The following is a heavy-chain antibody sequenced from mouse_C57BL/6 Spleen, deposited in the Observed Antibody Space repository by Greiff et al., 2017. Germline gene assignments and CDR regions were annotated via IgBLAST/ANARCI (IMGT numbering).Heavy chain of an antibody. CDR3: ARDNRGYFDY. D-gene: IGHD2-14*01. J-gene: IGHJ2*01. CDR1: GYTFTDYN. CDR2: INPNNGGT. Sequence: EVKVVESGPELVKPGASVKMSCKASGYTFTDYNMHWVKQSHGKSLEWIGYINPNNGGTSYNQKFKGKATLTVNKSSSTAYMELRSLTSEDSAVYYCARDNRGYFDYWGQGTTLTVSS. V-gene: IGHV1-22*01.